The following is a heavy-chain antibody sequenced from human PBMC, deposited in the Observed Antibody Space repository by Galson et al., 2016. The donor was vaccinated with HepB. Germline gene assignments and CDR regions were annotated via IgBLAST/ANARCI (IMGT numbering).Heavy chain of an antibody. J-gene: IGHJ5*02. D-gene: IGHD3-16*01. Sequence: SLRLSCAASGSTFINYWMSWVRQAPGKGLEWVSDISDSGAGTFYADSVKGRFTISRDNSKNTVYLQMNSLRAEDTAVYYCARAGGPSALWSWLDAWGQGTLLTVSS. CDR1: GSTFINYW. CDR3: ARAGGPSALWSWLDA. V-gene: IGHV3-23*01. CDR2: ISDSGAGT.